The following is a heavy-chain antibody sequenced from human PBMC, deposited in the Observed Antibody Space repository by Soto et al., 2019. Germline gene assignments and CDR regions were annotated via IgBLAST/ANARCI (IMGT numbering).Heavy chain of an antibody. V-gene: IGHV4-34*01. J-gene: IGHJ6*02. D-gene: IGHD5-18*01. Sequence: SETLPLTVAVYGGSFSCYYWSWIRQPTGKGLEWIWEINHSGSTNYNPSLKSRVTISVDTSKNQFSLKLSSVTAADTALYYCARWTQLWATEYYYGMDVWGQGTTVTVPS. CDR1: GGSFSCYY. CDR2: INHSGST. CDR3: ARWTQLWATEYYYGMDV.